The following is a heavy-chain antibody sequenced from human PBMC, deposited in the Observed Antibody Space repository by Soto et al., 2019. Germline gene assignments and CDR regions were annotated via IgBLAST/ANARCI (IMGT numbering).Heavy chain of an antibody. CDR3: ALSHTVTTDY. D-gene: IGHD4-17*01. CDR1: GLTFSSYW. Sequence: EVQLVESGGGLVQPGGSLRLSCAASGLTFSSYWMHWVRQAPGKGLVWVSRINSDGSSTSYADSVKGRFTISRDNAKNTMYLQMDSLRAEDTAVYYCALSHTVTTDYWGQGTLVTVSS. J-gene: IGHJ4*02. V-gene: IGHV3-74*01. CDR2: INSDGSST.